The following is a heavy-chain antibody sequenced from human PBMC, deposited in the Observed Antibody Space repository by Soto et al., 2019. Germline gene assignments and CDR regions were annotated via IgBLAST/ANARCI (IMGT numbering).Heavy chain of an antibody. V-gene: IGHV4-59*01. D-gene: IGHD6-19*01. J-gene: IGHJ4*02. CDR3: ARDVGVAVAGSVNDY. Sequence: QVQLQESGPGLVKPSETLSLTCTVSGGSISSYYWSWIRQPPGKGLEWIGYIYYSGSTNYNPSLESVVTISVDTSKNQFSLKLSSVTAVDTAVYYCARDVGVAVAGSVNDYWGQGTLVTVSS. CDR2: IYYSGST. CDR1: GGSISSYY.